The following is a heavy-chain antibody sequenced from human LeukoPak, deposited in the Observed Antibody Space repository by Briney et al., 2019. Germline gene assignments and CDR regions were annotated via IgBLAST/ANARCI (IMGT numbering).Heavy chain of an antibody. J-gene: IGHJ6*03. CDR1: RFIFDHYA. CDR2: ISWYSSSI. V-gene: IGHV3-9*01. D-gene: IGHD2-15*01. CDR3: ARVGRSVYYYYYYMDV. Sequence: GGSLTLTCPGSRFIFDHYAMHWVRPPPGKGLAWVSVISWYSSSIGYADSVNGRFTISRDNAKNSLYLQMNSLRAEDTALYYCARVGRSVYYYYYYMDVWGKGTTVTI.